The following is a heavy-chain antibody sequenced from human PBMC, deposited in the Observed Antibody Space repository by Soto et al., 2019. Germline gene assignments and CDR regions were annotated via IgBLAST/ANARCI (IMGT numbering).Heavy chain of an antibody. CDR3: ARETLRDAIDI. J-gene: IGHJ3*02. CDR2: IRANDESI. V-gene: IGHV3-48*03. Sequence: GGALRLSWVASGFEFRSCEMNWVRQAPGKGLEWVSNIRANDESIYYADSVKGRVSVSRDNAKNSLFLKMNSLRVDDTAVYYCARETLRDAIDIWGQGTMVNVSS. CDR1: GFEFRSCE.